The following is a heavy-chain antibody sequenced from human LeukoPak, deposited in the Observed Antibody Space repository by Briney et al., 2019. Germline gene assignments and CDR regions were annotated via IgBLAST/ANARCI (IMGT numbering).Heavy chain of an antibody. V-gene: IGHV4-59*08. J-gene: IGHJ4*02. CDR1: GGSISSYY. CDR3: ARHTPLWYYFDY. Sequence: PSETLSLTCTVSGGSISSYYWSWIRQPPGKGLEWIGYIYYSGSTNYNPPLKSRVTISVDTSKNQFSLKLSSVTAADTAVYYCARHTPLWYYFDYWGQGTLVTVSS. CDR2: IYYSGST. D-gene: IGHD2-8*02.